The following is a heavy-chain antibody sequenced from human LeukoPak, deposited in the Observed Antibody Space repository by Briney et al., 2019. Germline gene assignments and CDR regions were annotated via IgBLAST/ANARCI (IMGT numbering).Heavy chain of an antibody. CDR1: GFTFSSYA. Sequence: PGGSLRLSCAASGFTFSSYAMSWVRQAPGKGLEWVSVIYSGGSTYYADSVKGRFTISRDNSKNTLYLQMNSLRAEDTAVYYCAKDYCSSTSCSPGVDYYYYYGMDVWGQGTTVTVSS. CDR3: AKDYCSSTSCSPGVDYYYYYGMDV. CDR2: IYSGGST. D-gene: IGHD2-2*01. V-gene: IGHV3-23*03. J-gene: IGHJ6*02.